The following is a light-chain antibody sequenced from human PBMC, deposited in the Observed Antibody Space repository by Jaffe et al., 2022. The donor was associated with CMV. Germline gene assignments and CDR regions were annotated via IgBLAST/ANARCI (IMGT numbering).Light chain of an antibody. CDR2: STY. CDR1: HFDIGSKS. V-gene: IGLV1-44*01. Sequence: SALTQPPSTSGSPGQRVTISCSGSHFDIGSKSVNWYQHVPGAAPKLLIYSTYQRPSGVSARFSGSKSATSASLAISGLQSEDEADYYCATWDDSLNGPVFGGGTKLTVL. CDR3: ATWDDSLNGPV. J-gene: IGLJ3*02.